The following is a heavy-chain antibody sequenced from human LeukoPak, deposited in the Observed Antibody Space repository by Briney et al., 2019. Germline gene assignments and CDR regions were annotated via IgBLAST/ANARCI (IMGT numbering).Heavy chain of an antibody. V-gene: IGHV4-59*08. CDR3: ATHYGSGLDWFDP. D-gene: IGHD3-10*01. J-gene: IGHJ5*02. CDR1: GGSISSYY. CDR2: IYYSGST. Sequence: SETLSLTCTVSGGSISSYYWSWIRQPPGKGLEWIGYIYYSGSTNYNPSLKSRVTISVDTSKNQFSLKLSSVTAADTAMYYCATHYGSGLDWFDPWGQGTLVTVSS.